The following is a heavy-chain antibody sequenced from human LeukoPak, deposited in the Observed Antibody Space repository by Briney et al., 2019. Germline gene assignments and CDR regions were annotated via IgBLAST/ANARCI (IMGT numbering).Heavy chain of an antibody. CDR3: ARGSLVPAAYSFSYYYYMDV. V-gene: IGHV4-4*07. CDR2: IYTSGST. D-gene: IGHD2-2*01. CDR1: GGSISSYY. Sequence: SETLSLTCTVSGGSISSYYWSWIRQPAGKGLEWIGRIYTSGSTNYNPSLKSRVTISVDTSKNQFSLKLSSVTAADTAVYYCARGSLVPAAYSFSYYYYMDVWGKGTTVTVSS. J-gene: IGHJ6*03.